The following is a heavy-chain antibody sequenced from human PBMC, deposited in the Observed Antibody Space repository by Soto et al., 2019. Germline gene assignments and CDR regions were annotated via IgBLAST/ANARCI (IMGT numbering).Heavy chain of an antibody. CDR3: ARAGYCSGGSCPEGAFDI. J-gene: IGHJ3*02. Sequence: ASVKVSCKASGYTFTSYYMHWVRQAPGQGLEWMGIINPSGGSTSYAQKFQGRVTMTRDTSTSTVYMELSSLRSEDTAVYYCARAGYCSGGSCPEGAFDIWGQGTMVTVSS. D-gene: IGHD2-15*01. V-gene: IGHV1-46*03. CDR1: GYTFTSYY. CDR2: INPSGGST.